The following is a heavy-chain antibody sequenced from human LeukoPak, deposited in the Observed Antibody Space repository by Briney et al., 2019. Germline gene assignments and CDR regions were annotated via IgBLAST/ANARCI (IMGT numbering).Heavy chain of an antibody. Sequence: PGGSLRLSCAASGFTVSSNYMSWVRQAPGRGLEWVSLIDSGGSTYYGDSVKGRFTISRDNSKNTLYLQMNSLRAEDTAVYYCARVSSSGHWGQGTLVTVSS. CDR2: IDSGGST. J-gene: IGHJ4*02. CDR3: ARVSSSGH. CDR1: GFTVSSNY. D-gene: IGHD6-19*01. V-gene: IGHV3-53*01.